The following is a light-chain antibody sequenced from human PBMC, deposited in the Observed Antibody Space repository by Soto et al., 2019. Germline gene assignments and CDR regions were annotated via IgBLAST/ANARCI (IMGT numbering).Light chain of an antibody. CDR3: QQYNNSPLT. J-gene: IGKJ4*01. CDR2: KTS. CDR1: QSMSAW. Sequence: DIQMTQSPSTLSASVGDRVAITCQASQSMSAWLAWYQQKPGKAPKLLIYKTSSLESGVPSRFSGSGSGTQFTLTISSLQPDDFATYYCQQYNNSPLTFGGGTKVEIK. V-gene: IGKV1-5*03.